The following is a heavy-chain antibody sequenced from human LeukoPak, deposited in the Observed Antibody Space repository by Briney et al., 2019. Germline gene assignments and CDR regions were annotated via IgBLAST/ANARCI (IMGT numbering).Heavy chain of an antibody. CDR2: ITRSGSTI. D-gene: IGHD6-25*01. J-gene: IGHJ4*02. Sequence: GGSLRLSCAASGFTFSSYEMNWVRQAPGKGLEWLSYITRSGSTIYYTDSVKGRFTISRDNAKDTLYLQMNSLRAEDTALYYCAKERASRLPFDYWGQGTLVTVSS. CDR3: AKERASRLPFDY. V-gene: IGHV3-48*03. CDR1: GFTFSSYE.